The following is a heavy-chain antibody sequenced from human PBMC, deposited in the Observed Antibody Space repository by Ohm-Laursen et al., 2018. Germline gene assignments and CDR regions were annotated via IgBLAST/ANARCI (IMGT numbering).Heavy chain of an antibody. V-gene: IGHV3-9*01. J-gene: IGHJ4*02. D-gene: IGHD6-19*01. CDR2: ISWNSGSI. CDR1: GFTFDDYA. CDR3: AKVSDRSGWESFDY. Sequence: SLRLSCSASGFTFDDYAMHWVRHAPGKGLEWVSGISWNSGSIAYADSVEGRFSISRDNAKNSLYLQMNSLRTEDTALYYCAKVSDRSGWESFDYWGQGTLVTVSS.